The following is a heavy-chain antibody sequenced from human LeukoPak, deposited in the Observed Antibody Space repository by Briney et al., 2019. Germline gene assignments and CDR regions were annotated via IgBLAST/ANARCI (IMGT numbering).Heavy chain of an antibody. CDR3: AKGDGYDIDY. CDR1: GFTFDDYA. V-gene: IGHV3-43*02. D-gene: IGHD5-24*01. Sequence: GGSLRLSCAASGFTFDDYAMHWVRQAPGKGLEWVSPIGGDGGSTTYADSVKGRFTISRDNSKNSLYLQMNSLRIEDTALYYCAKGDGYDIDYWGQGTLVTVSS. J-gene: IGHJ4*02. CDR2: IGGDGGST.